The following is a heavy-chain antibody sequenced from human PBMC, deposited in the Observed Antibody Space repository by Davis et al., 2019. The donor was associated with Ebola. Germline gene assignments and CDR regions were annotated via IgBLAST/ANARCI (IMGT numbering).Heavy chain of an antibody. Sequence: GGSLRLSCTASGSTFSTYAVHWVRQAPGKGLQWLAFISHDGRFTFYSDSAKGRFTISRDNSKSTLYLQMNSLRPEDTAIYYCAREPTTGTTFWFDPRGQGTLVTVSS. CDR3: AREPTTGTTFWFDP. V-gene: IGHV3-30*01. D-gene: IGHD1-7*01. CDR1: GSTFSTYA. CDR2: ISHDGRFT. J-gene: IGHJ5*02.